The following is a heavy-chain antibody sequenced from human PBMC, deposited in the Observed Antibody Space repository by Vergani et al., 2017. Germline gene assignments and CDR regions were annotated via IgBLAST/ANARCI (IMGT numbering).Heavy chain of an antibody. CDR2: INPNSGGT. D-gene: IGHD6-19*01. CDR1: GYSFNSYG. J-gene: IGHJ4*02. V-gene: IGHV1-2*02. CDR3: ARLVAGGFDY. Sequence: QVQLVQSGAEMKKPGASVNVSCKTSGYSFNSYGINWVRQAPGQGLEWMGWINPNSGGTNYAQKFQGRVTMTRDTSISTAYMELSRLRSDDTAVYYCARLVAGGFDYWGQGTLVTVSS.